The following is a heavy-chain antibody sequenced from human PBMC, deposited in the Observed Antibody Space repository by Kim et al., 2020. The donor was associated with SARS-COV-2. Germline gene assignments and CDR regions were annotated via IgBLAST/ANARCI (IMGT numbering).Heavy chain of an antibody. Sequence: SRYIYYAYSVRGRFTISRDNAKNSLYLQMNSLRAEDTAVYYCASLNAFDIWGQGTMVTVSS. V-gene: IGHV3-21*01. CDR3: ASLNAFDI. J-gene: IGHJ3*02. CDR2: SRYI.